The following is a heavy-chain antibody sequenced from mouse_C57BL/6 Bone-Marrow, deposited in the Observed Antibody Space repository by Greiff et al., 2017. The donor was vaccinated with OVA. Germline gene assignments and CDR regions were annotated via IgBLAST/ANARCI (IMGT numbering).Heavy chain of an antibody. CDR1: GFNIKDDY. Sequence: VHVKQSGAELVRPGASVKLSCTASGFNIKDDYMHWVKQRPEQGLEWIGWIDPENGDTEYASKFQGKATITADTSSNTAYLQLSRLTSEDTAVYYCTLPYYYAMDYWGQGTSVTVSS. J-gene: IGHJ4*01. V-gene: IGHV14-4*01. CDR3: TLPYYYAMDY. CDR2: IDPENGDT.